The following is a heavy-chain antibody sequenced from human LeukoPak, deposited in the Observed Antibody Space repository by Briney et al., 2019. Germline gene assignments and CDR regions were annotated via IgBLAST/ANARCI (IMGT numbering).Heavy chain of an antibody. CDR2: MNPNSGNT. CDR1: GYTFTSYD. CDR3: ARGLYDFWSGYSPFDY. D-gene: IGHD3-3*01. V-gene: IGHV1-8*03. Sequence: ASVKLSCKASGYTFTSYDINWVRQATGQGLEWMGWMNPNSGNTGYAQKFQGRVTITRNTSISTAYMELSSLRSEDTAVYYCARGLYDFWSGYSPFDYWGQGTLVTVSS. J-gene: IGHJ4*02.